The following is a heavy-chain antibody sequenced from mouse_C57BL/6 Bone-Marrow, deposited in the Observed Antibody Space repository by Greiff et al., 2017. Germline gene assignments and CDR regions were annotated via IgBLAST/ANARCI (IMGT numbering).Heavy chain of an antibody. CDR1: GYTFTSYT. D-gene: IGHD1-1*01. J-gene: IGHJ2*01. Sequence: VKVVESGADLARPGASVKMSCKASGYTFTSYTMHWVKQRPGQGLEWIGYINPSSGYTKYNQKFKDKATLTADKSSSTAYMQLSSLTSEDSAVYYCARGYLLRGYYFDYWGQGTTLTVSS. CDR3: ARGYLLRGYYFDY. CDR2: INPSSGYT. V-gene: IGHV1-4*01.